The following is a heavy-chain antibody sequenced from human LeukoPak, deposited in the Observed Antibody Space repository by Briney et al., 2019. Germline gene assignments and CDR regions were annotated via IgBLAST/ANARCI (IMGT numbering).Heavy chain of an antibody. CDR2: ILDSGYST. CDR3: AKLGGHPLHNYYVGV. J-gene: IGHJ6*03. V-gene: IGHV3-23*01. D-gene: IGHD3-16*01. Sequence: GGSLRLSCAASGFTFSSYAMSWVRQAPGKGLEWVSGILDSGYSTYYANSVKGRFTVSRDNSNNTLYLQMNSLRAEDTAVYYCAKLGGHPLHNYYVGVWGKGTTVAVSS. CDR1: GFTFSSYA.